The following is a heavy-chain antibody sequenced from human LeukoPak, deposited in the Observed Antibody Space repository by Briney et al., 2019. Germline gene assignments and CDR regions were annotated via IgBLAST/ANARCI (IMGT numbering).Heavy chain of an antibody. D-gene: IGHD3-16*02. Sequence: SETLSLTCTVSGVSVSSGSYYWSWIRQPPGKGLEWIGYIYYSGSTNYNPSLKSRVTISVDTSKNQFSLKLSSVTAADTAVYYCARGGDVWGSYRYTLRFDYWGQGTLVTVSS. J-gene: IGHJ4*02. V-gene: IGHV4-61*01. CDR3: ARGGDVWGSYRYTLRFDY. CDR1: GVSVSSGSYY. CDR2: IYYSGST.